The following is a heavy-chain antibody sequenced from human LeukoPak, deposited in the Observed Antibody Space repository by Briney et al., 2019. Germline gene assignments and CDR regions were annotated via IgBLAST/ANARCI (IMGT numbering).Heavy chain of an antibody. CDR2: MNTNSGNT. CDR3: ARGGDIAVVPAAMVGP. V-gene: IGHV1-8*02. Sequence: ASVNVSFKASGYTFTGYYMHWVRQAPGQGLEWMGWMNTNSGNTGHAQKFQGRLTMTRDTSTNTAYMELGSLRSEDTAVYYCARGGDIAVVPAAMVGPWGQGTLVTVSS. CDR1: GYTFTGYY. D-gene: IGHD2-2*01. J-gene: IGHJ5*02.